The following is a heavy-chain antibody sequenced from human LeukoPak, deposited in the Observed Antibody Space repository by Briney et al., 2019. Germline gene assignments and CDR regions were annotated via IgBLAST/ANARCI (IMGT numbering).Heavy chain of an antibody. J-gene: IGHJ5*02. D-gene: IGHD3-9*01. CDR2: SSSNGGST. CDR3: ARAGGLRYFDWSTPGWFDP. V-gene: IGHV3-64*01. CDR1: GFTFSSYA. Sequence: GGSLRLSCAASGFTFSSYAMHWVRRAPGKGLEYVSASSSNGGSTYYANSVKGRFTISRDNSKNTLYLQMGSLRAEDMAVYYCARAGGLRYFDWSTPGWFDPWGQGTLVTVSS.